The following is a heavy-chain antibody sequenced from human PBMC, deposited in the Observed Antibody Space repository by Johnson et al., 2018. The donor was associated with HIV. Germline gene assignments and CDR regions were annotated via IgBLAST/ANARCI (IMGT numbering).Heavy chain of an antibody. J-gene: IGHJ3*02. Sequence: MQLVESGGGVVQPGRSLRLSCAASGFTFSSYAMHWVRQAPGKGLEWVSLINTGGSTYYADSVKGRFTISRDNSKNTLYLQMNSLRAEDTAVYYCASGALAYCGGDCYSDAFDIWGQGTMVTVSS. CDR2: INTGGST. CDR3: ASGALAYCGGDCYSDAFDI. D-gene: IGHD2-21*02. V-gene: IGHV3-66*01. CDR1: GFTFSSYA.